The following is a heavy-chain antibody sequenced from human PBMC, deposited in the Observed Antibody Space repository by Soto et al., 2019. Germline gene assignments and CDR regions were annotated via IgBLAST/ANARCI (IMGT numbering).Heavy chain of an antibody. J-gene: IGHJ4*02. CDR2: ISSGGST. CDR1: GFTVSSYY. CDR3: ARDTLGGAYNFWH. D-gene: IGHD3-3*01. Sequence: EVQLVESGGGLVQPGGSLRLSCAASGFTVSSYYMTWVRQAPGQGLEWVSVISSGGSTYYADSVKGRFTISRDNSKNTLYLQMYRLRADDTAVYYCARDTLGGAYNFWHGGQGTLVTVSS. V-gene: IGHV3-66*01.